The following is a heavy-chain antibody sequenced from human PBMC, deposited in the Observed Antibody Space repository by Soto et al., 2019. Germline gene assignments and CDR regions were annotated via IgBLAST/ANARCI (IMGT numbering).Heavy chain of an antibody. CDR2: ISGSGGST. CDR1: GFTFSSYG. V-gene: IGHV3-23*01. J-gene: IGHJ4*02. D-gene: IGHD2-2*01. Sequence: GGSLSLSCAASGFTFSSYGMSWVRQAPGKGLEWVSAISGSGGSTYYADSVKGRFTISRDNSKNTLYLQMNSLRAEDTAVYYCAKDQVVVVPAAILGPRIFDYWGQGTLVTVSS. CDR3: AKDQVVVVPAAILGPRIFDY.